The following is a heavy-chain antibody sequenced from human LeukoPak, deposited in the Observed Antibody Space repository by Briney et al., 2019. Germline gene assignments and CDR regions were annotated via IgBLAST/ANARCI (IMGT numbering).Heavy chain of an antibody. J-gene: IGHJ5*02. CDR3: ARGTMIVVVITNNWFDP. D-gene: IGHD3-22*01. Sequence: TSVKVSCKASGFTFITSTVQWVRQARGQRLEWIGWIVIGSGDTSHAQNFQERIAITRDTSTSTAYMELSRLRSDDTAVYYCARGTMIVVVITNNWFDPWGQGTLVTVSS. CDR1: GFTFITST. V-gene: IGHV1-58*01. CDR2: IVIGSGDT.